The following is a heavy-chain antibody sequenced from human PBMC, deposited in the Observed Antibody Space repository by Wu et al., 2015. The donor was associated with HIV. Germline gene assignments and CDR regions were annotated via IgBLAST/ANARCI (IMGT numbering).Heavy chain of an antibody. Sequence: QVQLVQSGAEVKKPGSSVRVSCKASGGTFSISWVRQAPGQGLEWMGWIISVFDTTKYAQNFQARVTFTADESTNTAYMELSSLRFEDTAIYYCARVGRIGTTVFDIWGQGTMVTVSS. D-gene: IGHD1-1*01. CDR1: GGTFS. J-gene: IGHJ3*02. CDR3: ARVGRIGTTVFDI. V-gene: IGHV1-69*13. CDR2: IISVFDTT.